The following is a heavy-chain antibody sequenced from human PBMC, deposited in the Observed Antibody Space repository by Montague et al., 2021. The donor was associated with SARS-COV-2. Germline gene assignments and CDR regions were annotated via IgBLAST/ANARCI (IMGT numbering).Heavy chain of an antibody. CDR3: AREDRWNWFDP. V-gene: IGHV4-39*07. D-gene: IGHD5-24*01. Sequence: SETLSLTCSVSSGSISSVSSYWGWIRQSPGKGLEWIGSIYYRGSTNYNPSLETRVTISVDPSKNQFSLKLSSVTAADTAVYYCAREDRWNWFDPWGQGTLVIVSS. J-gene: IGHJ5*02. CDR1: SGSISSVSSY. CDR2: IYYRGST.